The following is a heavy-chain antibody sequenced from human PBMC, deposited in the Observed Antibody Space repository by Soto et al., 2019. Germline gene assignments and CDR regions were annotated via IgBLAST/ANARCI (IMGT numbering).Heavy chain of an antibody. J-gene: IGHJ5*02. D-gene: IGHD6-25*01. Sequence: SETLSLTCTVSGGSISSYYWSWIRQPPGKGLEWIGYIYFTGSTNYNPSLKSRVTISVDTSKNQFSLKLSSVTAADTAVYYCARPHGGSSGWDNWFDPWGQGTLVTVSS. V-gene: IGHV4-59*12. CDR3: ARPHGGSSGWDNWFDP. CDR1: GGSISSYY. CDR2: IYFTGST.